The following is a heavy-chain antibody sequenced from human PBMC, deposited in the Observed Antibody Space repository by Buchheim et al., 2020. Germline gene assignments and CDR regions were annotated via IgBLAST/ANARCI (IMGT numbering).Heavy chain of an antibody. CDR3: AREDFIAARLFDY. J-gene: IGHJ4*02. Sequence: EVQLLESGGGLVQPGGSLRLSCAASGFTFSSFAMSWVRQAPGKGLEWVSYISSSGSTIYYADSVKGRFTISRDNAKNSLYLQMNSLRAEDTAVYYCAREDFIAARLFDYWGQGTL. CDR2: ISSSGSTI. D-gene: IGHD6-6*01. V-gene: IGHV3-48*04. CDR1: GFTFSSFA.